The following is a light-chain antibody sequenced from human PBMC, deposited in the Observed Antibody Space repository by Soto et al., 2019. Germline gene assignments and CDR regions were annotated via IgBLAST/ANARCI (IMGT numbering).Light chain of an antibody. CDR3: QTWVAGTGVL. J-gene: IGLJ2*01. Sequence: QLVLTQSPSASASLGASVRLTCTLSSGQSSYAIAWHQQQPEKGPRYLMRVDSDGSQNKGDGIPDRFSGSTSGAEHYLTISSLQSEDEDDYYCQTWVAGTGVLFGGGTKLTVL. V-gene: IGLV4-69*01. CDR1: SGQSSYA. CDR2: VDSDGSQ.